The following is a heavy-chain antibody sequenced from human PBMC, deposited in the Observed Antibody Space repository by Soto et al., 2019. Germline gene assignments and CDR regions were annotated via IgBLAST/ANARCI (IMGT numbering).Heavy chain of an antibody. J-gene: IGHJ6*02. CDR3: ARAPGTYSSSWYNYYYGMDV. CDR2: INPSGGST. D-gene: IGHD6-13*01. V-gene: IGHV1-46*01. Sequence: ASVKVSCKASGYTFTSYYMHWVRQAPGQGLEWMGIINPSGGSTSYAQKFQGRVTMTRDTSTSTVYMELSSLRSEDTAVYYCARAPGTYSSSWYNYYYGMDVWGQGTTVTVSS. CDR1: GYTFTSYY.